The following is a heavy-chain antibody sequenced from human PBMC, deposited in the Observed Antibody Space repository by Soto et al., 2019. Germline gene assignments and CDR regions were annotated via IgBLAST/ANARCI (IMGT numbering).Heavy chain of an antibody. V-gene: IGHV3-30-3*01. CDR2: ISYDGSNE. CDR1: GFTFSSYA. J-gene: IGHJ4*02. CDR3: ARVGMTAPGLSDQPLLY. D-gene: IGHD2-21*02. Sequence: PGGSLRLSCAASGFTFSSYAMHWVRQAPGKGLEWVAVISYDGSNEYYADSVKGRFTISRDNSKNTLYLQMNSLRAEDTAVYHCARVGMTAPGLSDQPLLYWGQGTLVTVSS.